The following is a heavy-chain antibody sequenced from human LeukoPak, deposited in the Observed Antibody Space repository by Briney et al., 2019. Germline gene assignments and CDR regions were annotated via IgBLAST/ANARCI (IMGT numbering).Heavy chain of an antibody. J-gene: IGHJ4*02. CDR2: ISGSGGST. CDR1: GFTFSSYA. CDR3: AKGDYYDSSGYDY. V-gene: IGHV3-23*01. Sequence: GGSLRLSCAASGFTFSSYAMSWVRQAPGKGLEWVSAISGSGGSTYYADSVKGRFTISRDNSKNTLYLHMNSLRAEDTAVYYCAKGDYYDSSGYDYWGQGTLVTVSS. D-gene: IGHD3-22*01.